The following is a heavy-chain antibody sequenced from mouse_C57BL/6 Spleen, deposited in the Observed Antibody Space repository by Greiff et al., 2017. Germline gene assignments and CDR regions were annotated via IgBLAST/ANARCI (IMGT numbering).Heavy chain of an antibody. CDR1: GYTFTDYY. CDR3: ARSYYKAY. CDR2: INPNNGGT. Sequence: VQLQQSGPELVKPGASVKISCKASGYTFTDYYMNWVKQSHGKSLEWIGDINPNNGGTSYNQKFKGKATLTVDKSSSTAYMELRSLTSEDSAVYYCARSYYKAYWGQGTLVTVSA. D-gene: IGHD2-12*01. J-gene: IGHJ3*01. V-gene: IGHV1-26*01.